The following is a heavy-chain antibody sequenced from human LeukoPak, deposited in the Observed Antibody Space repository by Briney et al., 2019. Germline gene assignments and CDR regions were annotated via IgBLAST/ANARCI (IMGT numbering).Heavy chain of an antibody. CDR2: MYSSGTT. D-gene: IGHD4-17*01. CDR1: GGSISSGSYS. V-gene: IGHV4-61*02. CDR3: ATSPVTTWWFDP. Sequence: SETLSLTCTVSGGSISSGSYSWNWIRQPAGKGLEWIGRMYSSGTTNYNPSLRSRVTISVDTSKNQFSLKLSSVTASDTAVYYCATSPVTTWWFDPWGQGTLVTVSS. J-gene: IGHJ5*02.